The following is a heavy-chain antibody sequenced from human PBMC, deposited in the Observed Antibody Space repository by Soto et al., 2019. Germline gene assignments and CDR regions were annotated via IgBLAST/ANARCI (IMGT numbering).Heavy chain of an antibody. Sequence: QVQLQQSGPGLVKPSQTLSLTCAISGDSVSSNSAAWNWIRQSPSRGLEWLGRTYYRSKWYNDYAVSVKSRITINPDTSKNQFSLQLNSVTPEDTAVYYCARGEGDIVLVPAAMDYYGMDVWGQGTTVTVSS. J-gene: IGHJ6*02. CDR2: TYYRSKWYN. CDR1: GDSVSSNSAA. CDR3: ARGEGDIVLVPAAMDYYGMDV. D-gene: IGHD2-2*01. V-gene: IGHV6-1*01.